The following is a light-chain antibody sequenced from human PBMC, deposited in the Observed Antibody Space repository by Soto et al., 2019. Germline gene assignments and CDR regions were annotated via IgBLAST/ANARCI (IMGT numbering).Light chain of an antibody. CDR1: QGISSY. Sequence: AIRMTQSPSSLSASTGDRVTITCRASQGISSYSAWYQQKPGKAPKLLIYAASTLQSGVPSRFSGSGSGTGFTPTLHWLESEDFATYYCQQYYSYPSTFGQGTKVEIK. J-gene: IGKJ1*01. CDR3: QQYYSYPST. V-gene: IGKV1-8*01. CDR2: AAS.